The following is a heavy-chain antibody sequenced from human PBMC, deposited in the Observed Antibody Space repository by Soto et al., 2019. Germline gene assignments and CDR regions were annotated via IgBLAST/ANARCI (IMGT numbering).Heavy chain of an antibody. CDR1: GFTFSSYS. CDR2: ISTSGGT. CDR3: AKGSSSYYYEF. D-gene: IGHD6-6*01. V-gene: IGHV3-23*01. J-gene: IGHJ4*02. Sequence: GGSLRLSCAASGFTFSSYSLTWVRQAPGKGLEWVSGISTSGGTYYADSVKGRFTISRDNSKNTLYVTMNSLRAEDTAVYYCAKGSSSYYYEFWGQGTLVTVSS.